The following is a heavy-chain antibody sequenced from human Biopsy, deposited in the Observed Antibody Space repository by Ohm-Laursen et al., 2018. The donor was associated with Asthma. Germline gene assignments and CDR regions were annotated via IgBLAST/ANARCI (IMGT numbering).Heavy chain of an antibody. CDR1: RFTYE. CDR2: ISFDGSNE. Sequence: SLRLSCAASRFTYEMHWVRQAPGKGLEWVAVISFDGSNEDYADSVKGRFTISRDNSKNTLFLEMSSLRPEDTAVYYCAKELFPGWELRRGPDSWGQGTLVTVSS. CDR3: AKELFPGWELRRGPDS. V-gene: IGHV3-30*18. D-gene: IGHD1-26*01. J-gene: IGHJ4*02.